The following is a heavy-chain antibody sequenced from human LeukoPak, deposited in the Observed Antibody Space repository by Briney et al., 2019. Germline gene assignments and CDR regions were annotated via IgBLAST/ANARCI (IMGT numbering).Heavy chain of an antibody. Sequence: GGSLRLSCAASGFTFSSYAMTWIRQAPGKGLEWVSSISGSGGSTYYADSVKGRFTISRDNSRNMLFLQMNSLRADDTAVYYCAKDLVAGALDYWGQGTLVTVSS. CDR3: AKDLVAGALDY. V-gene: IGHV3-23*01. CDR1: GFTFSSYA. CDR2: ISGSGGST. J-gene: IGHJ4*02. D-gene: IGHD1-26*01.